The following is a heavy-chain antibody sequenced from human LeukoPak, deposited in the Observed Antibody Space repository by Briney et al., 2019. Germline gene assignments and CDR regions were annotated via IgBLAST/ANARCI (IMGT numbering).Heavy chain of an antibody. D-gene: IGHD6-13*01. V-gene: IGHV3-21*01. CDR1: GFTFSSYS. CDR3: ASEYSSSWYAEYFQH. J-gene: IGHJ1*01. CDR2: ISSSSSYI. Sequence: GGSLRLSCAASGFTFSSYSMNWVRQAPGKGLEWVSSISSSSSYIYYADSVKGRFTISRDNAKNSLYLQMNSLRAEDTAVYYCASEYSSSWYAEYFQHWGQGTLVTVSS.